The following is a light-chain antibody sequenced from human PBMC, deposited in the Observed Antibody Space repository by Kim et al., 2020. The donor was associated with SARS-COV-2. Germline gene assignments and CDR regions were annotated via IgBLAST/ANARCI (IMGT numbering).Light chain of an antibody. CDR2: DVN. J-gene: IGLJ3*02. V-gene: IGLV2-14*01. CDR3: GSYTSSSTLL. CDR1: SSDIGGYNY. Sequence: QSALTQPASVSGSPGQSITISCTGTSSDIGGYNYVSWYQQHPGKAPRLMIFDVNKRPSGVSNRFSGSKSGNTASLTISGLQTEDEADYYCGSYTSSSTLLFGGGTQLTFL.